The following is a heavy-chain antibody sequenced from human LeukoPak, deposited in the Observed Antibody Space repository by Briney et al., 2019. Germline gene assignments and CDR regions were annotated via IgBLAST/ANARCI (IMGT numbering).Heavy chain of an antibody. D-gene: IGHD2-2*01. CDR3: AKRGVCPSSCYFDY. CDR1: GFTFSSYA. V-gene: IGHV3-23*01. CDR2: LSGDGSTP. J-gene: IGHJ4*02. Sequence: GGSLRLSCAASGFTFSSYAMNWVRQAPGKGLEWVSTLSGDGSTPYYADSVKGRFTISRDNSKNTLFLQMNSLRAEDTAVYYCAKRGVCPSSCYFDYWGQGTLVAVSS.